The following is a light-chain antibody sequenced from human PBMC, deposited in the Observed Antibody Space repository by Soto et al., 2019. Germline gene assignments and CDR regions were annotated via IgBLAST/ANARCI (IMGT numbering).Light chain of an antibody. CDR2: DAS. J-gene: IGKJ3*01. CDR1: QDINNF. CDR3: QQYDNLPRVT. V-gene: IGKV1-33*01. Sequence: DIPMTQSPSSLSASVGDRVTITCQASQDINNFLNWYQQKPGKAPKLLIYDASNLHTGVTSRFSGSGSGTEFTLTITSLQPEDVATYFCQQYDNLPRVTFGPGTKVDIK.